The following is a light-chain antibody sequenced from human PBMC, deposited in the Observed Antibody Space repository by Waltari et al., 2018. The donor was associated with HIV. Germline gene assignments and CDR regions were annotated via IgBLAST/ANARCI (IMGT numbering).Light chain of an antibody. V-gene: IGLV2-8*01. CDR1: RSDVGGFDY. J-gene: IGLJ3*02. Sequence: QSALTQPPSASGSPGQSVTLSCTGTRSDVGGFDYVSWYQQHPAKAPKLLIYAVNRRPAGVPVRFSGSKSGNTASLTVSGLQTEDEADYYCSSYADTNNVLFGGGTKLTVL. CDR3: SSYADTNNVL. CDR2: AVN.